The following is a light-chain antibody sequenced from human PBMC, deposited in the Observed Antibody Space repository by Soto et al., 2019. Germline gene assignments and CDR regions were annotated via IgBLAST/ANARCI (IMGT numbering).Light chain of an antibody. CDR1: QSVSRT. V-gene: IGKV3-11*01. CDR3: QQRYNWPQT. J-gene: IGKJ1*01. CDR2: DAS. Sequence: EVVLTQSPATLSLSPGERANLSCRTSQSVSRTLAWYQQKSGQAPRLLIYDASNRATGIPTRFSGRGSGTDFTLTISSLEPEDFAVYYCQQRYNWPQTFGQGTKVEIK.